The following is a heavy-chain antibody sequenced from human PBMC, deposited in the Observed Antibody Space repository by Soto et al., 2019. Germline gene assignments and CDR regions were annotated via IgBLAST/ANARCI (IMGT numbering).Heavy chain of an antibody. V-gene: IGHV1-46*01. CDR1: GYTFTHYY. CDR3: ARDLAAGDY. J-gene: IGHJ4*02. CDR2: INPASGST. D-gene: IGHD6-13*01. Sequence: QVQLVQSGAEVKKPGASVKLSCRTSGYTFTHYYIHWVRQATGQGLEWLAIINPASGSTNYAQDFQGRVTVTMDTTTTTVYMELSGRRAEATAIFYCARDLAAGDYWGQGTLVTVSS.